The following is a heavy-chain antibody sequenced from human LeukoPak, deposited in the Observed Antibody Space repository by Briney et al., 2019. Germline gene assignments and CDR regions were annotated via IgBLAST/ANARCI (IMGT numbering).Heavy chain of an antibody. CDR1: GGSISSHY. V-gene: IGHV4-59*11. D-gene: IGHD5-24*01. Sequence: SETLSLTCTVSGGSISSHYWSWIRQPPGKGLEWIGYIYYSGSTNYNPSLKSRVTISVDTSKNQFSLKLSSVTAADTAVYYCARAPLHGYSTPNYFDYWGQGTLVTVSS. CDR3: ARAPLHGYSTPNYFDY. CDR2: IYYSGST. J-gene: IGHJ4*02.